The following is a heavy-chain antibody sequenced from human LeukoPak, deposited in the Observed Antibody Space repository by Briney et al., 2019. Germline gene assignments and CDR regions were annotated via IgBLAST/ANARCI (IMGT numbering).Heavy chain of an antibody. D-gene: IGHD5-18*01. Sequence: PGGSLRLSCAASGLTFSSYWMHWVRQAPGKGLVWVSRINSDGSSTSYADSVKGRFTISRDNAKNTLYLQMNSLRAEDTAVYYCARVHTATRGFDYWGQGTLVTVSS. CDR3: ARVHTATRGFDY. V-gene: IGHV3-74*01. CDR1: GLTFSSYW. CDR2: INSDGSST. J-gene: IGHJ4*02.